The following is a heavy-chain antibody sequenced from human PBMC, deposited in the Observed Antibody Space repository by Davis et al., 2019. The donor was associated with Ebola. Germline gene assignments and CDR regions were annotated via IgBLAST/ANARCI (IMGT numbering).Heavy chain of an antibody. Sequence: PGGSLRLSCAASGFTFSTYAMSWVRQAPGKGLEWVSALVGSGVITYYTDSVKGRFTISRDNSKNTLYLQMNSLRAEDTAVYYCAKVGEYYDFWSGYSPFDYWGQGTLVTVSS. CDR3: AKVGEYYDFWSGYSPFDY. D-gene: IGHD3-3*01. CDR1: GFTFSTYA. V-gene: IGHV3-23*01. CDR2: LVGSGVIT. J-gene: IGHJ4*02.